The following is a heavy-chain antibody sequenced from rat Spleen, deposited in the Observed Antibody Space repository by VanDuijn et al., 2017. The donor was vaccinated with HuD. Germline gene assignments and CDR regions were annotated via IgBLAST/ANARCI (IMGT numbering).Heavy chain of an antibody. V-gene: IGHV2-30*01. CDR1: GFSLTSYN. CDR3: ARGNGSYYPYVMDV. CDR2: IWTAGST. J-gene: IGHJ4*01. Sequence: QVQLKESGPGLVQPSQTLSLTCTVSGFSLTSYNVHWVRQTTGKGLEWRGMIWTAGSTDYNSALKSRLSISRDTSKSQVFLKMSSLQTEDRATYYCARGNGSYYPYVMDVWGQGAPVTVSS. D-gene: IGHD1-12*02.